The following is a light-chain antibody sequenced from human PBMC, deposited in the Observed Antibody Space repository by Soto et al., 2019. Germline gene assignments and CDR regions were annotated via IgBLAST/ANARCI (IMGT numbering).Light chain of an antibody. J-gene: IGLJ2*01. CDR3: ASYTRTTTLV. CDR2: DVS. Sequence: QSALTQPASVSGSPGQSITISCTGTISDIGGYNFISWYQHHPGKAPKLVIYDVSNRPSGISYRFSGSKSGNTASLTISGLQAEDEADYYCASYTRTTTLVFGGGTKVTVL. V-gene: IGLV2-14*01. CDR1: ISDIGGYNF.